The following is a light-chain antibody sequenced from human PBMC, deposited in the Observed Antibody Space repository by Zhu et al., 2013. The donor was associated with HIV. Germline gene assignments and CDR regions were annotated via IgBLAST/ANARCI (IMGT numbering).Light chain of an antibody. CDR1: EGIGTL. V-gene: IGKV1-5*01. CDR2: DAS. Sequence: DIQLTQSPPTLSASVGDRVTLTCRASEGIGTLLAWYQHKPGRGPKLLIRDASILESGVPSRFSGSGSGTEFTLTVNSLQPDDFATYYCQNYHTAPWTFGQGTKVEI. J-gene: IGKJ1*01. CDR3: QNYHTAPWT.